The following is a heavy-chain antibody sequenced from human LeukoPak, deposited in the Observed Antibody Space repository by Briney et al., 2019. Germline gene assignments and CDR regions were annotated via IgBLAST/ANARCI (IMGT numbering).Heavy chain of an antibody. J-gene: IGHJ4*02. CDR3: AKDTELIAVAGSLFDY. CDR1: GFTFSSYW. V-gene: IGHV3-7*03. D-gene: IGHD6-19*01. CDR2: IKQDGSEK. Sequence: GGSLRLSCAASGFTFSSYWMSWVRQAPGKGLEWVANIKQDGSEKYYVDSVKGRFTISRDNAKNSLYLQMNSLRAEDTALYYCAKDTELIAVAGSLFDYWGQGTLVTVSS.